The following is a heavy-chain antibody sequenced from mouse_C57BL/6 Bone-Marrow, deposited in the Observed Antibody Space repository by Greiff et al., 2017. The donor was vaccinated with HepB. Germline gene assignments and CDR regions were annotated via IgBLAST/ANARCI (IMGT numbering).Heavy chain of an antibody. V-gene: IGHV1-81*01. CDR2: IYPRSGNT. J-gene: IGHJ4*01. CDR1: GYTFTSYG. Sequence: VKVVESGAELARPGASVKLSCKASGYTFTSYGISWVKQRTGQGLEWIGEIYPRSGNTYYNEKFKGKATLTADKSSSTAYMELRSLTSEDSAVYFCASGTIVTHYYAMDYWGQGTSVTVSS. D-gene: IGHD2-5*01. CDR3: ASGTIVTHYYAMDY.